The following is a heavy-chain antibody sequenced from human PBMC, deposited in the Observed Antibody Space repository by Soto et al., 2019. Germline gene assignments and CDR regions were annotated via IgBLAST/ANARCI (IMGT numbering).Heavy chain of an antibody. CDR3: ARREYHHDFQY. V-gene: IGHV5-51*01. CDR1: EYTFSNFW. J-gene: IGHJ4*01. CDR2: IYPGDSDV. Sequence: GEALKIYCQGSEYTFSNFWIALVRQMPGKGLEWMGSIYPGDSDVKYSPSFQGQVTISVDRSLKTAYLQWDSLKASDTGKYFCARREYHHDFQYWGQGTLVTVSS.